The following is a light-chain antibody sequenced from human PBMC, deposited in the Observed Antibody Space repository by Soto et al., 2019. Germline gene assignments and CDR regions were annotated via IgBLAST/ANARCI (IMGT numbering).Light chain of an antibody. Sequence: QLVLTQSPSASASLGASVKLTCTLSSGHSSYAIAWHQQQPEKGPRYLMKLSSDGSHSKGDGIPDRFSGSSSGAERYLTISSLQSEDEADCHCQTWDTGARVVFGGGTKLTVL. CDR2: LSSDGSH. CDR1: SGHSSYA. V-gene: IGLV4-69*01. CDR3: QTWDTGARVV. J-gene: IGLJ2*01.